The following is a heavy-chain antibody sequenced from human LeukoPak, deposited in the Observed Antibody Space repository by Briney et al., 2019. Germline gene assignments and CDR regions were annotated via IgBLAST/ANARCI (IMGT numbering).Heavy chain of an antibody. J-gene: IGHJ4*01. CDR1: GGSINNYY. CDR3: ATGRFRVGATGFDY. Sequence: SETLSLTCTVSGGSINNYYWSWIRQPPGKGLEFLGYIYYNGITNYNPSLKSRVTLSVDMSQNQFSLKLTSVTAADRALYYCATGRFRVGATGFDYWGHGTLVTVSS. V-gene: IGHV4-59*01. D-gene: IGHD1-26*01. CDR2: IYYNGIT.